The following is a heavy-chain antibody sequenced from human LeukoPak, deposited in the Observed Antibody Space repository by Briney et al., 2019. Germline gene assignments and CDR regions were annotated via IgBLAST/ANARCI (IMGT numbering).Heavy chain of an antibody. CDR2: ISHDGRAE. CDR1: GFTIGNHG. CDR3: AKDWGSSDWYNWFDS. Sequence: PGTSLRLSCAVSGFTIGNHGMHWVRQAAGKGLEWVAMISHDGRAEYYRDSVKGRLSISRDNSNNMLYLQMNSLRVEDTAVYYCAKDWGSSDWYNWFDSWGQGTLVTVSS. V-gene: IGHV3-30*18. D-gene: IGHD6-19*01. J-gene: IGHJ5*01.